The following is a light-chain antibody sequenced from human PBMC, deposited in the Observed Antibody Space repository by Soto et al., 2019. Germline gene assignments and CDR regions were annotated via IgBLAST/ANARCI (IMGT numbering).Light chain of an antibody. Sequence: EIVLTQSPATLSLSPGERATLSCRASQSVSSYLAWYQQKPGQAPRLLIYDASNRATGIPARFSGSGSGTDFTITISSLGREDFAVYYCQQRSNWLTFGGGTKVEIK. V-gene: IGKV3-11*01. J-gene: IGKJ4*01. CDR3: QQRSNWLT. CDR2: DAS. CDR1: QSVSSY.